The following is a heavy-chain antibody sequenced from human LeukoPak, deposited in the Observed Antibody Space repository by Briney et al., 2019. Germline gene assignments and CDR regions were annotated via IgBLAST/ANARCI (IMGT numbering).Heavy chain of an antibody. CDR2: MDPNSGNT. J-gene: IGHJ4*02. V-gene: IGHV1-8*03. CDR3: ARGRAAAGSKGYYFDY. CDR1: GYTFTSYD. D-gene: IGHD6-13*01. Sequence: GASVKVSCKASGYTFTSYDINWVRQAPGQGLEWMGWMDPNSGNTGYAQKFQGRVTITRNTSISTAYMELSSLRSEDTAVYYCARGRAAAGSKGYYFDYWGQGTLVTVSS.